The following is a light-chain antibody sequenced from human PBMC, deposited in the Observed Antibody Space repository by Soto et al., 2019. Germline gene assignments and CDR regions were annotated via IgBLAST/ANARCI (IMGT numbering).Light chain of an antibody. CDR3: QQTYTFPWT. V-gene: IGKV1-39*01. J-gene: IGKJ1*01. CDR2: TAS. CDR1: QGISDY. Sequence: DIRMTQSPSSLSASVGDTVTITCRASQGISDYLSWFQHKPGEAPKLLIYTASSLQGGVPLRLSGAGSRTDFSLTISGLQPEDSATYYCQQTYTFPWTFGQGTKVDIK.